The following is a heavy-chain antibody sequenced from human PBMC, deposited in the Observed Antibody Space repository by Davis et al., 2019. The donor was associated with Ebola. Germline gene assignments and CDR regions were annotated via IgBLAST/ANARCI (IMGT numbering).Heavy chain of an antibody. V-gene: IGHV3-30-3*01. J-gene: IGHJ6*03. D-gene: IGHD4-11*01. CDR2: ISYDGSNK. CDR3: ARDREDYSNLFYYYYMDV. Sequence: GGSLRLSCAASGFTFSSYAMHWVRQAPGQGLEWVAVISYDGSNKYYADSVKGRFTISRDNSKNTLYLQMNSLRAEDTAVYYCARDREDYSNLFYYYYMDVWGKGTTVTVSS. CDR1: GFTFSSYA.